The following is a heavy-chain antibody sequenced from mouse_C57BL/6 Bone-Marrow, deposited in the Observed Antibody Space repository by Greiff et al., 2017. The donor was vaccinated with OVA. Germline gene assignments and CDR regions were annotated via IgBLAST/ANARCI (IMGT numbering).Heavy chain of an antibody. CDR3: ARSFAY. V-gene: IGHV1-26*01. CDR2: INPNNGGT. J-gene: IGHJ3*01. Sequence: QLQQSGPELVKPGASVKISCKASGYTFTDYYMNWVKQSHGKSLEWIGDINPNNGGTSYNQKFKGKATLTVDKSSSTAYMELRSLTSEDSAVYYCARSFAYWGQGTLVTVSA. CDR1: GYTFTDYY.